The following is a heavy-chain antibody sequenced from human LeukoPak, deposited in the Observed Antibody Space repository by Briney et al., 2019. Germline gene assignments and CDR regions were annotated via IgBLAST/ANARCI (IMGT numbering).Heavy chain of an antibody. D-gene: IGHD6-13*01. CDR2: ISSSSSYI. CDR1: GFTFSSYS. J-gene: IGHJ4*02. CDR3: ARGKYSSSGDWLN. Sequence: KPGGSLRLSCAASGFTFSSYSMNWVRQAPGKGLEWVSSISSSSSYIYYADSVKGRFTISRDNAKNSLYLQMNSLRAEDTAVYYCARGKYSSSGDWLNWGQGTLVTVSS. V-gene: IGHV3-21*01.